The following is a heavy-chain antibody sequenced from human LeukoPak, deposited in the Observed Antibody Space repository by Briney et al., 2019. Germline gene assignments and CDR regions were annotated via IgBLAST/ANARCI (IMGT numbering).Heavy chain of an antibody. J-gene: IGHJ3*02. CDR1: GFTFSSYE. CDR2: ISSGTSNI. D-gene: IGHD2-15*01. Sequence: GGSLRLSCAASGFTFSSYEMNWVRQAPGKGLEWVSYISSGTSNIYYADSEKGRFTISRDNTRKSLYLQMNGLRVEDTAVYFCARGPSYQGGFDIWGRGTMVTVSS. V-gene: IGHV3-48*03. CDR3: ARGPSYQGGFDI.